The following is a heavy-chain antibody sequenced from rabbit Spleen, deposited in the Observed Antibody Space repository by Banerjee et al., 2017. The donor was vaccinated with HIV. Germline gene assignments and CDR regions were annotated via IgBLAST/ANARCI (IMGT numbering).Heavy chain of an antibody. J-gene: IGHJ3*01. CDR3: ARGSATMTMVITGYYLSL. V-gene: IGHV1S40*01. D-gene: IGHD2-1*01. Sequence: QSLEESGGDLVKPGASLTLTCTASGFSFSSGYYMCWVRQAPGKGLEWIGCIYTGSDSTAYASWAKGRFTVSKTSSTTVTLQLNSLTAADTATYFCARGSATMTMVITGYYLSLWGQGTLVTVS. CDR2: IYTGSDST. CDR1: GFSFSSGYY.